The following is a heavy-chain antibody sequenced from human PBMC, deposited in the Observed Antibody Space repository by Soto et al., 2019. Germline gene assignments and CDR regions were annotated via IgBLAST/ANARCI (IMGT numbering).Heavy chain of an antibody. J-gene: IGHJ4*02. CDR2: INPSGGST. V-gene: IGHV1-46*04. CDR3: ARGDIVVVPAAIDFDY. CDR1: GYTFTSYY. D-gene: IGHD2-2*01. Sequence: QVQLVQSGAEVKKPGASVKVSCKASGYTFTSYYMHWVRQAPGQGLEWMGIINPSGGSTSYAQKLQGRVTMTRDTSTSTVYMELSSLRSEDTAVYYCARGDIVVVPAAIDFDYWGQGTLVTVSS.